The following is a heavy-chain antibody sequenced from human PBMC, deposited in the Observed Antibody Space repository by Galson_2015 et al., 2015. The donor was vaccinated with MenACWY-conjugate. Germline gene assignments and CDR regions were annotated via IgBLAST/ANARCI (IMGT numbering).Heavy chain of an antibody. V-gene: IGHV4-34*01. CDR1: GGSFSDYK. D-gene: IGHD3-10*01. CDR2: IDQSGTT. J-gene: IGHJ4*02. Sequence: ETLSLTCAVTGGSFSDYKWNWIRQTPGKGLEWIGEIDQSGTTNYKTSLKSRVTISLDTTKKQVSLRLNSVTAADSAVYYCARRVRRLTKPFDSWGQGLLVTVSS. CDR3: ARRVRRLTKPFDS.